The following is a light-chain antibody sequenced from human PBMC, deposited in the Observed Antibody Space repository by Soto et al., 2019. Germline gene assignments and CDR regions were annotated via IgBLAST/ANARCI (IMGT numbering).Light chain of an antibody. Sequence: QSALTQPASVSGSPGQSITISCTGTSSDVGGYNYVSWCQQHPGKAPKLMIYDVSNRPSGVSNRFSGSKSGNTASLTISGLHAEDEADYYCSSYTSSAYVVFGGGTKLTVL. CDR3: SSYTSSAYVV. CDR1: SSDVGGYNY. V-gene: IGLV2-14*01. J-gene: IGLJ2*01. CDR2: DVS.